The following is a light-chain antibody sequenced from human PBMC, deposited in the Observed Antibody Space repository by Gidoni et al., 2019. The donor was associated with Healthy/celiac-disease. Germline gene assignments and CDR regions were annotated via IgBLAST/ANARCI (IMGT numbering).Light chain of an antibody. CDR3: RQYNNWPPIT. CDR1: QSVSSN. Sequence: EIVMTQSPATLSVSPGERATLSCRASQSVSSNLAWYQQKPGQAPRLLIYGASTRATGIPARFSGSGSGTEFTLTISSLQSEDFAVYYCRQYNNWPPITFGQGTRLKIK. CDR2: GAS. V-gene: IGKV3-15*01. J-gene: IGKJ5*01.